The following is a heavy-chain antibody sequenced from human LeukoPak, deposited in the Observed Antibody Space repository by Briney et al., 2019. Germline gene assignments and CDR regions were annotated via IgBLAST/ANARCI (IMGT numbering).Heavy chain of an antibody. Sequence: GGSLRLSCAASGFTFSSYAMHWVRQAPGKGLEWVAVISYDGSNKYYADSVKGRFTISRDNSKSTLYLQMNSLRAEDTAVYYCARGPFDYDSSGYYWDYWGQGTLVTVSS. D-gene: IGHD3-22*01. CDR2: ISYDGSNK. V-gene: IGHV3-30*04. J-gene: IGHJ4*02. CDR3: ARGPFDYDSSGYYWDY. CDR1: GFTFSSYA.